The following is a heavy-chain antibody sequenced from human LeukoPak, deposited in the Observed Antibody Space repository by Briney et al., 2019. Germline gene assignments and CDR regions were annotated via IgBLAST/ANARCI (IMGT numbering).Heavy chain of an antibody. CDR3: AKDVGYCGSTSCYFSY. CDR1: KFTFSSSA. CDR2: VSGSGGAT. Sequence: GGSLRLSCAASKFTFSSSAMSWVRQAPGKGLEWVSTVSGSGGATYYAESVKGRFTISRDNSKNTLYLQMNSLRAEDTAVYYCAKDVGYCGSTSCYFSYWGQGTLVTVAS. J-gene: IGHJ4*02. V-gene: IGHV3-23*01. D-gene: IGHD2-2*01.